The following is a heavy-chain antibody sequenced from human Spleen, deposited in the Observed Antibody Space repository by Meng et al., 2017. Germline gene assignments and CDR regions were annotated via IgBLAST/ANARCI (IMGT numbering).Heavy chain of an antibody. CDR2: FVNYVDT. D-gene: IGHD2-15*01. CDR1: GYTFGSYG. V-gene: IGHV1-18*01. CDR3: ASGTPGRSYCDY. Sequence: QVQLVQSGAEVKKPGASVRVSCKASGYTFGSYGICWVRQAPGQGLEWMGWFVNYVDTYPAPKFQGRVTMTTDTHTNTAFMELSSLTSDDTDVYYCASGTPGRSYCDYWGQGTLVTVSS. J-gene: IGHJ4*02.